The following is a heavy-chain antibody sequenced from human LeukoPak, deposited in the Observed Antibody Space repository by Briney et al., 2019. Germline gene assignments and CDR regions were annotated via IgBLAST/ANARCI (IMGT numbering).Heavy chain of an antibody. CDR2: INPNSGGT. CDR3: ARDKNYYGSGNYYSHNWFDP. V-gene: IGHV1-2*02. CDR1: GYTFTGYY. J-gene: IGHJ5*02. D-gene: IGHD3-10*01. Sequence: ASVKVSCKASGYTFTGYYIHWVRQAPGQGLEWMGWINPNSGGTNYAQKFQGRVTMTRDTSITTAYMELSRLTSDDTAVYYCARDKNYYGSGNYYSHNWFDPWGQGTLVTVSS.